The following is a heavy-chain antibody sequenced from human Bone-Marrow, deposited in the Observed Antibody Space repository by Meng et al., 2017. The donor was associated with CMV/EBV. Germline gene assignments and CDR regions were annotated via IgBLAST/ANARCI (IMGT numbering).Heavy chain of an antibody. V-gene: IGHV4-39*07. CDR2: IFYSGST. Sequence: SETLSLTYTVSGGSIRSSSYYWGWIRQPPGKGLEWIGSIFYSGSTYYSPSLKSRVTISVDTSKNQFSLKLSSVTAADTAVYYCARDRPYIVVVPAAPRGWFDPWGQGTLVTVSS. CDR3: ARDRPYIVVVPAAPRGWFDP. J-gene: IGHJ5*02. CDR1: GGSIRSSSYY. D-gene: IGHD2-2*01.